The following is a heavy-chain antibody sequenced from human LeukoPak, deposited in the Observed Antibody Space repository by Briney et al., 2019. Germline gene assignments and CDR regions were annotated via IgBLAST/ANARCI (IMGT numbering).Heavy chain of an antibody. Sequence: GGSLRLSCAASGFTFSRNVMHCVRQAPGKGLEWVAVISNDGSNKYYADSVKGRFTISRDNSKNTLSLQMNSLRAEDTAVYYCAREGYYSGMDVWGQGTTVTVSS. CDR2: ISNDGSNK. J-gene: IGHJ6*02. CDR3: AREGYYSGMDV. CDR1: GFTFSRNV. V-gene: IGHV3-30-3*01.